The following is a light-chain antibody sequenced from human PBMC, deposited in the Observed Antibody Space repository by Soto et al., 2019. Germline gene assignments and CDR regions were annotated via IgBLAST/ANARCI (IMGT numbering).Light chain of an antibody. CDR1: QSFSNNY. J-gene: IGKJ2*01. CDR3: QQYGSSPPYT. CDR2: GSS. V-gene: IGKV3-20*01. Sequence: EVVLTQSPGTLSLSPGERATLSCRASQSFSNNYLAWYQQKPAQSPKLLIFGSSDRATGIPDRFSGSGSGTDFTLTISSLEPEDFAVYYCQQYGSSPPYTFGQGTKLEIK.